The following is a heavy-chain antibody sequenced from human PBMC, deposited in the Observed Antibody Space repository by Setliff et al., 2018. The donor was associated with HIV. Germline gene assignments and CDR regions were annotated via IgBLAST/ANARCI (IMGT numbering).Heavy chain of an antibody. V-gene: IGHV4-34*01. J-gene: IGHJ4*01. Sequence: SETLSLTCAVYGGSFSGYYWSWIRQPPGKGLEWIGEINHSGSTNYNPSLRSRVTISIDTSKNQFSLKLNSVTAADTAVYYCATARSYYVFDYWGQGTLVTVSS. CDR1: GGSFSGYY. CDR3: ATARSYYVFDY. CDR2: INHSGST. D-gene: IGHD3-10*02.